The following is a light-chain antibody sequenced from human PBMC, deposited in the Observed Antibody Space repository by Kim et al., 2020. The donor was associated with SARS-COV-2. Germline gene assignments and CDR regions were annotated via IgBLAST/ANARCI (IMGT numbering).Light chain of an antibody. V-gene: IGKV1-5*03. CDR2: KAS. Sequence: SASVGDRVTITCRASQSISSGLAWYQQKPGKAPKLLIYKASSLESGVPSRFSGSGSGTEFTLTISSLQPDDFATYYCQQYNSYRYTFGQGTKLEI. J-gene: IGKJ2*01. CDR1: QSISSG. CDR3: QQYNSYRYT.